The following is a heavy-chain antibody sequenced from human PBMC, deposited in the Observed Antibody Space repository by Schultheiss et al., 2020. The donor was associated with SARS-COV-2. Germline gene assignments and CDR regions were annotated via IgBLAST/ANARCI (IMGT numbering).Heavy chain of an antibody. D-gene: IGHD5-18*01. J-gene: IGHJ6*02. V-gene: IGHV1-2*02. CDR1: GYTFTGYY. Sequence: ASVKVSCKASGYTFTGYYMHGVRQAPGQGLEWMGWINPNSGGTNYAQKFQGRVTMTRDTSISTAYMELSRLRSDDTAVYYCARGLSGYSYGNYYYYYGMDVWGQGTTVTVSS. CDR3: ARGLSGYSYGNYYYYYGMDV. CDR2: INPNSGGT.